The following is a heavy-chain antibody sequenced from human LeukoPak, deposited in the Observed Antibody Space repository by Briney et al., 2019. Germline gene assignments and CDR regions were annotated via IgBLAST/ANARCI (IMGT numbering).Heavy chain of an antibody. CDR2: INHSGST. J-gene: IGHJ4*02. D-gene: IGHD3-3*01. Sequence: PSETLSLTCAVYGGSFSGYYWSWIRQPPGKGLEWIGEINHSGSTNYNPSLKSRVTISVDTSKNQFSLKLSSVTAADTAVYYCARGQGEVLRFLEWLFHYFDYWGQGTLVTVSS. CDR1: GGSFSGYY. CDR3: ARGQGEVLRFLEWLFHYFDY. V-gene: IGHV4-34*01.